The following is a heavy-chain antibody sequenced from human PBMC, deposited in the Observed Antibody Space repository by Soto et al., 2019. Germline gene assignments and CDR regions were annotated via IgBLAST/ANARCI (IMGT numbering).Heavy chain of an antibody. CDR2: FGGDENYT. Sequence: GGSLRLSCGASGFSVQRYWMHWVRQAPGKGLVWLSRFGGDENYTDYADSVRGRFTISRDIAKNTIYLQMNSLRAEDTAVYYCGKGKELGVARYGLDAWGQGTTVTVSS. CDR3: GKGKELGVARYGLDA. J-gene: IGHJ6*02. CDR1: GFSVQRYW. V-gene: IGHV3-74*01. D-gene: IGHD3-3*01.